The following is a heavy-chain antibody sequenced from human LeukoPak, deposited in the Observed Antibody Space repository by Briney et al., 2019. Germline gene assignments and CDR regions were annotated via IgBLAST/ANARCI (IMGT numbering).Heavy chain of an antibody. CDR3: ARKSSSWPRGWYFDL. V-gene: IGHV4-39*07. CDR2: IYYSGST. CDR1: GGSFSSYY. D-gene: IGHD6-13*01. J-gene: IGHJ2*01. Sequence: SETLSLTCAVYGGSFSSYYWGWIRQPPGKGLEWIGSIYYSGSTYYNPSLKSRVTISVDTSKNQFSLKLSSVTAADTAVYYCARKSSSWPRGWYFDLWGRGTLVTVSS.